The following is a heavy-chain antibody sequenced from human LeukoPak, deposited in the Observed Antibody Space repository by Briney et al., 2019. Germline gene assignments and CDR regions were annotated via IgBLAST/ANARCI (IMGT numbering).Heavy chain of an antibody. D-gene: IGHD6-13*01. V-gene: IGHV3-21*01. CDR1: GFTFSSYS. CDR3: ARDKGSSWPDYFDY. Sequence: GGSLRLSCAASGFTFSSYSMNWVRRAPGKGLEWVSSISSSSSYIYYADSVKGRFTISRDNAKNSLYLQMNSLRAEDTAVYYCARDKGSSWPDYFDYWGQGTLVTVSS. CDR2: ISSSSSYI. J-gene: IGHJ4*02.